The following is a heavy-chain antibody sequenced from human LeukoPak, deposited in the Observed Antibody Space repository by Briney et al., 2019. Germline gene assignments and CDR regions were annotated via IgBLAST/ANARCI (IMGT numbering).Heavy chain of an antibody. J-gene: IGHJ4*02. CDR2: ISGSGGVT. V-gene: IGHV3-23*01. Sequence: GGSLRLSCAVSGCIFSSYAMSWVRQAPGKGLEWVSGISGSGGVTYYEDSVKGRFTISRDNSKNTLYLQMNSLRGDDTAIYYCAKASWEGVTTTYFDYWGQGTLVPVSS. CDR3: AKASWEGVTTTYFDY. CDR1: GCIFSSYA. D-gene: IGHD1-26*01.